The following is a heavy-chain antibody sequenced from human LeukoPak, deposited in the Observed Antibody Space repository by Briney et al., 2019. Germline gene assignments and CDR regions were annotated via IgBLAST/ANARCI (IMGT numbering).Heavy chain of an antibody. CDR3: SRRPRYLEPFDY. J-gene: IGHJ4*02. D-gene: IGHD1-14*01. Sequence: SETLSLTCTVSGGSISSSNSYWGWIRQPPGKGLEWIGSMFYNGNTYYNASLKSRVTIFIDTSKNHFSLKLSSVTAADTAIYYCSRRPRYLEPFDYWGQGTLVTVSS. CDR1: GGSISSSNSY. V-gene: IGHV4-39*02. CDR2: MFYNGNT.